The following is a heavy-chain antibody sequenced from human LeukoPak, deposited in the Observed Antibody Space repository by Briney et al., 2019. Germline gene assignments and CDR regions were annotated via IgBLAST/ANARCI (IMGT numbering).Heavy chain of an antibody. J-gene: IGHJ4*02. V-gene: IGHV3-53*01. Sequence: GGSLRLSCTVSGLTISSNSMSWVRQAPGKGLEWVSFIYSSVTHYSDSVKGRFTISRDNSKSTLFLQMNSLRAEDTAVYYCARRAGAYSHPYDYWGQGTLVTVSS. CDR1: GLTISSNS. CDR2: IYSSVT. CDR3: ARRAGAYSHPYDY. D-gene: IGHD4/OR15-4a*01.